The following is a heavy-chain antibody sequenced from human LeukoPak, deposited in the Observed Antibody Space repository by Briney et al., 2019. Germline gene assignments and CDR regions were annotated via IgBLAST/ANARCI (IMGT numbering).Heavy chain of an antibody. CDR2: INAGNGNT. CDR3: ARGPRRVPAAILHLDY. J-gene: IGHJ4*02. V-gene: IGHV1-3*01. Sequence: ASVKVSCKASGYTFTSYAMHWVRQAPGQRLEWTGWINAGNGNTKYSQKFQGRLTITRDTSASTAYMELSSLRSEDTAVYYCARGPRRVPAAILHLDYWGQGTLVTVPS. CDR1: GYTFTSYA. D-gene: IGHD2-2*02.